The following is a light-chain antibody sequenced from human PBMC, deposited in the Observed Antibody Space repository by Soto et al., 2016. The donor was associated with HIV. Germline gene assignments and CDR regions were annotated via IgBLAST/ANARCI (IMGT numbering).Light chain of an antibody. CDR1: QGIKNE. CDR3: LQDYDRPYT. Sequence: IQMTQSPSSLSASVGDRVTITCRASQGIKNELGWYQQKPGKAPNLLIYATSSLGGGVPSRFSGSGSGTDFTLTISSLQPDDSASYFCLQDYDRPYTFGQGTKLEIK. J-gene: IGKJ2*01. V-gene: IGKV1-6*01. CDR2: ATS.